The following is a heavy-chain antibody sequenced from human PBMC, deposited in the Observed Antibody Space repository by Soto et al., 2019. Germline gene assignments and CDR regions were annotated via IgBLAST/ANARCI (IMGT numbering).Heavy chain of an antibody. CDR2: ISSNGGST. Sequence: GGPLRLSCAASGFTFSSYARHWVRQAPGKGLEYVSAISSNGGSTYYANSVKGRFTISRDNSKNTLYLQMGSLRAEDMAVYYCARPPPNCSGGSCPLDVWGKGTTVTVSS. CDR1: GFTFSSYA. V-gene: IGHV3-64*01. J-gene: IGHJ6*04. D-gene: IGHD2-15*01. CDR3: ARPPPNCSGGSCPLDV.